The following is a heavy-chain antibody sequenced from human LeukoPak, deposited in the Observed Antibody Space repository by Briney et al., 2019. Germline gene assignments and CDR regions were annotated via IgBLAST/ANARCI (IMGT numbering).Heavy chain of an antibody. CDR1: GFTFSSYA. CDR3: AKDGYSYGGRWFDP. J-gene: IGHJ5*02. Sequence: GGSLRLSCAASGFTFSSYAMNWVRQAPGKGLEWVSSISSSSSYIYYADSVKGRFTISRDNAKSSLYLQMNSLRAEDTAVYYCAKDGYSYGGRWFDPWGQGTLVTVSS. V-gene: IGHV3-21*01. D-gene: IGHD5-18*01. CDR2: ISSSSSYI.